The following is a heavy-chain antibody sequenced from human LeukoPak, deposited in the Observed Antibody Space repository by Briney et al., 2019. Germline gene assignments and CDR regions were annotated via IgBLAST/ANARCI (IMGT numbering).Heavy chain of an antibody. CDR3: ARRVATKPKYCFDS. D-gene: IGHD5-24*01. CDR2: VYYNGIT. CDR1: GGSIGTYY. V-gene: IGHV4-59*08. J-gene: IGHJ4*02. Sequence: SETLSLTCTVSGGSIGTYYWTWLRQPPGKALEWIGFVYYNGITKYNPSLGSRVTISLDASKNQFSLKLNSVTAADTAVYYCARRVATKPKYCFDSWGRGTLVTVSS.